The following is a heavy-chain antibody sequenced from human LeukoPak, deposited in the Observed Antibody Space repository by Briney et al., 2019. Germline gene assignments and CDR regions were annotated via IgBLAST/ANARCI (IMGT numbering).Heavy chain of an antibody. J-gene: IGHJ6*02. V-gene: IGHV3-13*01. CDR2: IGTAGDT. CDR1: GFTFSSYD. CDR3: ARGEDPKRYYYYGMDV. Sequence: PGGSLRLSCAASGFTFSSYDMHWVRQATGKGLEWVSAIGTAGDTYYSGSVKGRFTISRENAKNSLYLQVNSLRAGDTAVYYCARGEDPKRYYYYGMDVWGQGTTVTVSS.